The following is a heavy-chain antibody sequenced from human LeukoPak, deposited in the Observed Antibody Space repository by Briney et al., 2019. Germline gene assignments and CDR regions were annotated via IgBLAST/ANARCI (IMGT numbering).Heavy chain of an antibody. V-gene: IGHV3-23*01. CDR1: GFPFTTYA. J-gene: IGHJ4*02. D-gene: IGHD6-6*01. CDR3: AKRRDSSARAFDY. CDR2: ISSTGYTT. Sequence: GGSLRLSCAASGFPFTTYAMNWVRQAPGKGLEWVSVISSTGYTTYYADSVKDRFTVSRDNSQNTLDLQMNSLRAEDTAVYYCAKRRDSSARAFDYWGQGTLVTVSS.